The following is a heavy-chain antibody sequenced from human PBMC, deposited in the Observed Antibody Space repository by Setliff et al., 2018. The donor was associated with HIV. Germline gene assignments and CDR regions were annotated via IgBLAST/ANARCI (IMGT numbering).Heavy chain of an antibody. CDR1: GDTFTTYY. CDR3: ARGGNVRWNSGCWFDP. J-gene: IGHJ5*02. D-gene: IGHD6-19*01. V-gene: IGHV1-2*06. Sequence: ASVKVSCKASGDTFTTYYIHWVRQAPGQGLEWLGRINPNSGDTNYTQKFQGRVTMTRDTSISTVYMELSRLSSDDTAVYYCARGGNVRWNSGCWFDPWGQGTLVTVSS. CDR2: INPNSGDT.